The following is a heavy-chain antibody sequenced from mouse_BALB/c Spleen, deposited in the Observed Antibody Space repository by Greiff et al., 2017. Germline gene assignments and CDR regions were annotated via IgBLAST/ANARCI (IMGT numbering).Heavy chain of an antibody. D-gene: IGHD2-4*01. CDR2: ISDGGSYT. CDR1: GFTFSDYY. V-gene: IGHV5-4*02. J-gene: IGHJ3*01. CDR3: ARSDDYDAWFAY. Sequence: EVKLVESGGGLVKPGGSLKLSCAASGFTFSDYYMYWVRQTPEKRLEWVATISDGGSYTYYPDSVKGRFTITRDNAKNNLYLQMSSLKSEDTAMYYCARSDDYDAWFAYWGQGTLVTVSA.